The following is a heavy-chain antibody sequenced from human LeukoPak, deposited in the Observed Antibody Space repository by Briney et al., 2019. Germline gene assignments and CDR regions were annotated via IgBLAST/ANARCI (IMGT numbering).Heavy chain of an antibody. V-gene: IGHV4-59*01. CDR3: ARVHYDILTGYPNFDY. CDR2: IYYSGST. CDR1: GGSISSYY. Sequence: SETLSLTCTVSGGSISSYYWSWIRQPPGKGLEWIGYIYYSGSTNYNPSLKSRVTISVDTSKNQSSLKLSSVTAADTAVYYCARVHYDILTGYPNFDYWGQGTLVTVSS. J-gene: IGHJ4*02. D-gene: IGHD3-9*01.